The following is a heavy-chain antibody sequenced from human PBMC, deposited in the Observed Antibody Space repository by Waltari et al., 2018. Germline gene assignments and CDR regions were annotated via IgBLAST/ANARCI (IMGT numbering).Heavy chain of an antibody. D-gene: IGHD3-22*01. CDR2: IKSKTDGGTT. Sequence: EVQLVASGGGLVKPGGSLRLSCAASGFKFSDAWLSWVRQAPGKGLEWAGRIKSKTDGGTTDYAAPVKGRFIISRDDSKNTLYLQMNSLKTEDTAVYYCATLYYYDNRGFDYWGQGTLVTVSS. CDR3: ATLYYYDNRGFDY. V-gene: IGHV3-15*01. J-gene: IGHJ4*02. CDR1: GFKFSDAW.